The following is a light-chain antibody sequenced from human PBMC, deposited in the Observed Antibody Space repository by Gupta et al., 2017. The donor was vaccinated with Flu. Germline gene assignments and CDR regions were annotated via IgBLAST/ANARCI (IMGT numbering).Light chain of an antibody. CDR2: DVT. CDR3: SSCTDSSSVV. V-gene: IGLV2-8*01. CDR1: SSDVGGYDY. J-gene: IGLJ1*01. Sequence: SVTISCAGTSSDVGGYDYVSWYQHHPGKAPKLIIYDVTQRPSGVPDRFSASKSGNTAFLTVSGLQVVDEADYFCSSCTDSSSVVFGTGTKVTVL.